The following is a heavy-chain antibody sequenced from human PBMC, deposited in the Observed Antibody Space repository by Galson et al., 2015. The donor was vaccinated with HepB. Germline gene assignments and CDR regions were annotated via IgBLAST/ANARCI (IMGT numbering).Heavy chain of an antibody. CDR1: GFIFDDYA. V-gene: IGHV3-9*01. CDR2: ISWSSGSI. D-gene: IGHD3-10*01. CDR3: AKDFREDYYFDY. Sequence: SLRLSCAASGFIFDDYAMHWVRQAPGKGLEWVSGISWSSGSIGYADSVKGRFTISRDNAKNSLYLQMNSLRAEDTALYYCAKDFREDYYFDYWGQGTLVTVSS. J-gene: IGHJ4*02.